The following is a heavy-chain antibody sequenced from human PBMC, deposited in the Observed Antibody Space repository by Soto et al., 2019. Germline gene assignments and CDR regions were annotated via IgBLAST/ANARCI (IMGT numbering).Heavy chain of an antibody. Sequence: QVQLVQSGAEVKKPGSSVNVSCKTSGGTFGNTAVTWVRQAPGQGLEWMGGIVPMFGTANYAQKFQGRVTITADESTNTAYRELRSLRSDDTAAYYCARDGDPGYTFWSGPLGGGRFDPWGQGTLVTVSS. V-gene: IGHV1-69*12. CDR3: ARDGDPGYTFWSGPLGGGRFDP. D-gene: IGHD3-3*01. CDR1: GGTFGNTA. J-gene: IGHJ5*02. CDR2: IVPMFGTA.